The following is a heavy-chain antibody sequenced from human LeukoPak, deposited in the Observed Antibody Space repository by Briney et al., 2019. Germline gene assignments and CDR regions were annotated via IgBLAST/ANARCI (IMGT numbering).Heavy chain of an antibody. J-gene: IGHJ4*02. CDR2: ISGSGGST. D-gene: IGHD3-22*01. CDR3: AKAGGPNYYDSSGYPHAFFD. CDR1: GFTFSSYA. Sequence: PGGSLRLSCAASGFTFSSYAMSWVRQAPGKGLEWVSAISGSGGSTYYADSVKGRFTISRDNSKNTLYLQMNSLRAEDTAVYYCAKAGGPNYYDSSGYPHAFFDWGQGTLVTVSS. V-gene: IGHV3-23*01.